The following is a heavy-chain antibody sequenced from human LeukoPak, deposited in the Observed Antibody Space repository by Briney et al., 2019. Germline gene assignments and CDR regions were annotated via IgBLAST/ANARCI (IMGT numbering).Heavy chain of an antibody. CDR3: ARVDSSSYYYYGMDG. D-gene: IGHD6-6*01. CDR2: IYYSGST. J-gene: IGHJ6*02. Sequence: SETLSLTCTVSGGSISSYYWSWIRQPPGKGLEWIGYIYYSGSTNYNPSLKSRVTISVDTSKNQFSLKLSSVTAADTAVYYCARVDSSSYYYYGMDGWGQGTKVTVSS. CDR1: GGSISSYY. V-gene: IGHV4-59*01.